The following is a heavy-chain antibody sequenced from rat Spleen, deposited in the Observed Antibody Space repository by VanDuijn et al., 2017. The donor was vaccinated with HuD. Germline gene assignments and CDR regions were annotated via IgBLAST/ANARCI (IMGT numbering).Heavy chain of an antibody. CDR3: ARQRDYGSVMDA. J-gene: IGHJ4*01. V-gene: IGHV5-22*01. CDR1: GFTFSDYY. D-gene: IGHD1-7*01. CDR2: ISYEGSST. Sequence: EVQLVESGGGLVQPGRSLKLSCAASGFTFSDYYMAWVRQAPKKGLEWVASISYEGSSTYYGDSVKGRFTISRDNAKSTLYLQMNSLRSEDTATYYCARQRDYGSVMDAWGQGASVTVSS.